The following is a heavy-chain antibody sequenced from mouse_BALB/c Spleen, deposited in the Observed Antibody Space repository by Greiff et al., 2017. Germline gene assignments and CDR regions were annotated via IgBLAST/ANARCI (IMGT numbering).Heavy chain of an antibody. V-gene: IGHV1S29*02. Sequence: VQLKQSGPELVKPGASVKISCKASGYTFTDYNMHWVKQSHGKSLEWIGYIYPYNGGTGYNQKFKSKATLTVDNSSSTAYMELRSLTSEDSAVYYCARGDYYYGSPASYAMDYWGQGTSVTVSS. CDR2: IYPYNGGT. CDR1: GYTFTDYN. CDR3: ARGDYYYGSPASYAMDY. J-gene: IGHJ4*01. D-gene: IGHD1-1*01.